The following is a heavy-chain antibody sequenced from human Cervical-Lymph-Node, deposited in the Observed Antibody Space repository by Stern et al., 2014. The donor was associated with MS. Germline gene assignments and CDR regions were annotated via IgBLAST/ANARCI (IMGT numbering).Heavy chain of an antibody. CDR1: GYTFTNNW. J-gene: IGHJ6*02. CDR2: IYPDDSDI. Sequence: EVQLVESGAEVKKPGESLKISCKGSGYTFTNNWIAWVRQMHGKGLEWMGIIYPDDSDIRYSPSLQGQVTISAYKSFRTAYPQWCSRKAADSAVFYCARPPPRRKWDDPNYGMDVWGQGTTVTVSS. D-gene: IGHD1-1*01. CDR3: ARPPPRRKWDDPNYGMDV. V-gene: IGHV5-51*03.